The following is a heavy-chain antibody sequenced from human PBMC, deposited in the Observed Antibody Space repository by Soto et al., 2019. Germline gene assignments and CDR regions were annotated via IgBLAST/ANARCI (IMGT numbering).Heavy chain of an antibody. D-gene: IGHD6-13*01. Sequence: EMQLVESGGGLVKPGGSLILSCAASGFTFSTYGMNWVRQAPGKGLEWVSSISSGSEYIYYADSLKGRLTISRDNARNSLYLQLNSLRAEDTAVYYCATDGAAGSVMEVWGQGTTITVS. J-gene: IGHJ6*02. V-gene: IGHV3-21*01. CDR1: GFTFSTYG. CDR3: ATDGAAGSVMEV. CDR2: ISSGSEYI.